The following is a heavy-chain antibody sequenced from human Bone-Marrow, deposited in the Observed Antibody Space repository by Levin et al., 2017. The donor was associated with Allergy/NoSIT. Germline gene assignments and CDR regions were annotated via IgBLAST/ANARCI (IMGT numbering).Heavy chain of an antibody. J-gene: IGHJ6*02. CDR3: AREGWDFYYYGMDV. CDR1: GGSFSGYY. CDR2: INHSGST. V-gene: IGHV4-34*01. Sequence: SETLSLTCAVYGGSFSGYYWSWIRQPPGKGLEWIGEINHSGSTNYNPSLKSRVTISVDTSKNQFSLKLSSVTAADTAVYYCAREGWDFYYYGMDVWGQGTTVTVSS. D-gene: IGHD1-26*01.